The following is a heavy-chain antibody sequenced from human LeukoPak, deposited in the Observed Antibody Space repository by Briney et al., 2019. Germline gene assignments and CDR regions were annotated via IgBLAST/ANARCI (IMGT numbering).Heavy chain of an antibody. CDR2: IIPILGIA. J-gene: IGHJ4*02. V-gene: IGHV1-69*04. CDR3: ARELTVAGTGSDY. CDR1: GGTFSSYA. D-gene: IGHD6-19*01. Sequence: SVKVSCKASGGTFSSYAISWVRQAPGQGLEWMGRIIPILGIANYAQKFQGRVTITADKSTSTAYMELSSLRSEDTAVYYCARELTVAGTGSDYWGQGTLVTVSS.